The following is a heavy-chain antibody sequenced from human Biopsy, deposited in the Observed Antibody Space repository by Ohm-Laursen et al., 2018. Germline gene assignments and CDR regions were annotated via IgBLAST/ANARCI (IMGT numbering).Heavy chain of an antibody. CDR1: GGSISSETNY. V-gene: IGHV4-39*01. Sequence: SETLSLTCIVSGGSISSETNYWGWIRQPPGKGLEWIGSIFYGGITYYNPSLKSRVTISVDTSKNQFSLNLSSVTGADTAVYYCARHPTGFWFDPWGQGTPVTVSS. CDR3: ARHPTGFWFDP. CDR2: IFYGGIT. J-gene: IGHJ5*02.